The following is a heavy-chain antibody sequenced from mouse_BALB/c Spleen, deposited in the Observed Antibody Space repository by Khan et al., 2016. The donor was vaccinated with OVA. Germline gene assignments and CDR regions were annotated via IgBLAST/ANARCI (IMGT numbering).Heavy chain of an antibody. V-gene: IGHV1-69*02. J-gene: IGHJ4*01. D-gene: IGHD2-14*01. CDR1: GYTFSNYW. CDR3: SRKVRLHYCALDY. Sequence: QVQLQQPGTELVRPGASVKLSCKASGYTFSNYWINWVKQRPGQGLEWIGNIYPSDSYTNYNQNFKDKATLTVDKSSSTAYMQLSSTTSEDSAVYYCSRKVRLHYCALDYWGQGTSVTVSS. CDR2: IYPSDSYT.